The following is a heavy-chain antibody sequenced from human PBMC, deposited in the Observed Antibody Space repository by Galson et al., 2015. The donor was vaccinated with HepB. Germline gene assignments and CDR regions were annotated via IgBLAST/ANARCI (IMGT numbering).Heavy chain of an antibody. CDR2: ISSSGDTS. CDR1: GFTLSNYA. J-gene: IGHJ5*02. D-gene: IGHD6-19*01. V-gene: IGHV3-23*01. Sequence: SLRLSCAASGFTLSNYAVSWVRQAPGKGLEWVSAISSSGDTSYYADSVKGRFTISRDNSKSTLYLQMDSLRAEDTAVYYCAKCPILIPVAVKGWFDPWGQGTLVTVSS. CDR3: AKCPILIPVAVKGWFDP.